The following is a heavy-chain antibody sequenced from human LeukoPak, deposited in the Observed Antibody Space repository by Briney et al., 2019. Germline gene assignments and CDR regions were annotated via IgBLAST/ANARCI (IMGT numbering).Heavy chain of an antibody. J-gene: IGHJ5*02. CDR1: GFSLSSYA. V-gene: IGHV3-23*01. CDR2: ISSSDDGT. D-gene: IGHD6-13*01. Sequence: GGSLRLSCAASGFSLSSYAMSWVRQAPGKGLEWVSAISSSDDGTYHAGSVRGRFTISRDSSKNTLYLQMNNLRTEDAAIYYCAKGSSLNWFDPWGQGTLVTVSS. CDR3: AKGSSLNWFDP.